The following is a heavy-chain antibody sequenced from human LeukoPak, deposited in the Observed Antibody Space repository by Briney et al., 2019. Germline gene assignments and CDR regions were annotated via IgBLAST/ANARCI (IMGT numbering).Heavy chain of an antibody. Sequence: ASVKVSFKASGYTFTAYYIHCMRQAPGQGLEWMGRINPKNSDTNYAQKFQDRVTMTRDTSMSAAYMEISRLTYDDTAVYYCGRGIQSFGPWGQGTLVTVSS. CDR1: GYTFTAYY. V-gene: IGHV1-2*06. CDR3: GRGIQSFGP. J-gene: IGHJ5*02. CDR2: INPKNSDT.